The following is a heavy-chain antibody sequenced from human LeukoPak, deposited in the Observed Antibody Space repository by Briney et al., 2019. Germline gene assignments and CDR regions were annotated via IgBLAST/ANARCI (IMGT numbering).Heavy chain of an antibody. CDR1: RGSISTYY. D-gene: IGHD1-1*01. CDR3: ARRRTTGTTGYFDY. J-gene: IGHJ4*02. Sequence: PSETLSLTCTISRGSISTYYWSWIRQPPGKGLEWIGYISTSESNNYNPSLKGRITISVDASKNQFSLNLSSVTAADTAVYYCARRRTTGTTGYFDYWGQGTLVTVSS. V-gene: IGHV4-4*09. CDR2: ISTSESN.